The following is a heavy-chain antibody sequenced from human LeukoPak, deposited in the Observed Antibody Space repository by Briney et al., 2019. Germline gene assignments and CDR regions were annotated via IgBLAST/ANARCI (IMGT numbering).Heavy chain of an antibody. CDR3: ARAHSSSWYGWYFDL. Sequence: GGSLRLSCAASGFTFSSYGMHWVRQARGKGLEWVAGIWYDGSNKYYADSVKGRFTISRDNSKNTLYVQMNSLRADDTGVYYCARAHSSSWYGWYFDLWGRGTLVTVSS. D-gene: IGHD6-13*01. CDR2: IWYDGSNK. V-gene: IGHV3-33*01. J-gene: IGHJ2*01. CDR1: GFTFSSYG.